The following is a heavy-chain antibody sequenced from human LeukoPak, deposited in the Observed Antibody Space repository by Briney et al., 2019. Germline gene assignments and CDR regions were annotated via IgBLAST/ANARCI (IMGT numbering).Heavy chain of an antibody. J-gene: IGHJ4*02. D-gene: IGHD2-15*01. V-gene: IGHV4-59*01. CDR1: GDSITNYF. CDR3: ARGRVAYSAYYFDY. CDR2: IYYTGNT. Sequence: SETLSLTCPVSGDSITNYFWSWIRQPPGKGLEWIGYIYYTGNTNYKPSLKSRVTISVDTSTNQFSLRLRSVTAADTAVYYCARGRVAYSAYYFDYWGRGTLVTVSS.